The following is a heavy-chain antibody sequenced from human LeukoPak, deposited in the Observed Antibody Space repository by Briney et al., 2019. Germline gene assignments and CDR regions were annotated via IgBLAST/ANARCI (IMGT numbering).Heavy chain of an antibody. D-gene: IGHD2-2*01. CDR2: ISAYNGNT. J-gene: IGHJ3*02. CDR3: ARDRVVVPAAYAFDI. CDR1: GYTFTSYG. V-gene: IGHV1-18*01. Sequence: GASVKVSCKASGYTFTSYGISWVRQAPGQGLEWMGWISAYNGNTNYAQKLQGRVTMTTDTSTSTAYMELSRLRSDDTAVYYCARDRVVVPAAYAFDIWGQGTMVTVSS.